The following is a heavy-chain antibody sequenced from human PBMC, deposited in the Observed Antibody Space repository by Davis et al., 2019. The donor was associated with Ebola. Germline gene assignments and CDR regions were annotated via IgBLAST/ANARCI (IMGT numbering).Heavy chain of an antibody. V-gene: IGHV4-59*12. CDR2: IYYSGST. D-gene: IGHD3-10*01. CDR1: GGSISSYY. CDR3: ARGELLDI. J-gene: IGHJ3*02. Sequence: MPGGSLRLSCTVSGGSISSYYWSWIRQPPGKGLEWIGYIYYSGSTNYNPSLKSRVTISVDTSKNQFSLKLSSVTAADTADYYCARGELLDIWGQGTMVTVSS.